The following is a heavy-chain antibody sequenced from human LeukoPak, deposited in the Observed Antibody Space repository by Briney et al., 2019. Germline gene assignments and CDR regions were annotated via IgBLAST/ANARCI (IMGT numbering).Heavy chain of an antibody. D-gene: IGHD3-10*01. J-gene: IGHJ5*02. Sequence: SETLSLICTVSGGSISSSSYYWGWIRQPPGKGLEWIGSIYYSGSTYYNPSFKSRVTISVDTSKNQFSLKLSSVTAAATAVYYCARGRGEGRGISMVRGVRAPSYNWFDPWGHGTLVTVSS. CDR1: GGSISSSSYY. CDR2: IYYSGST. V-gene: IGHV4-39*07. CDR3: ARGRGEGRGISMVRGVRAPSYNWFDP.